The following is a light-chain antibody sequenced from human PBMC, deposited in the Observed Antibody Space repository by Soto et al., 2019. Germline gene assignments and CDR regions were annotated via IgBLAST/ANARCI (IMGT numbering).Light chain of an antibody. CDR3: SSYTSSSTVV. Sequence: QSAPTQPASVSGSPGQSITISCTGTSSDVGDYNYVSWYQQHPGKAPKLMIYDVSNRPSGVSNRFSGSKSGNTASLTISGLQAEDEADYYCSSYTSSSTVVFGGGTKLTVL. CDR2: DVS. CDR1: SSDVGDYNY. V-gene: IGLV2-14*01. J-gene: IGLJ2*01.